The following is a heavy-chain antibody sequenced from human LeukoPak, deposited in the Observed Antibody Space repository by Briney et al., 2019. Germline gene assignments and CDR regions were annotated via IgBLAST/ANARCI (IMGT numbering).Heavy chain of an antibody. CDR2: IRYDGSNK. Sequence: GGSLRLSCAASGFTFSSYAMSWVRQAPGKGLEWVAFIRYDGSNKYYADSVKGRFTISRDNSKNTLYLQMNSLRAEDTAVYYCAKVAGEWELLEHDWFDPWGQGTLVTVSS. D-gene: IGHD1-26*01. CDR1: GFTFSSYA. J-gene: IGHJ5*02. CDR3: AKVAGEWELLEHDWFDP. V-gene: IGHV3-30*02.